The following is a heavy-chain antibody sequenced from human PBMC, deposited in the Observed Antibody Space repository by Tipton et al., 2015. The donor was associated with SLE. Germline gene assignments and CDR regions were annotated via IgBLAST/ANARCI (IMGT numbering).Heavy chain of an antibody. Sequence: LRLSCTDSGGSIGSYYWSWIRQPPGKGLEWIGYVYCDGSTKYSPSLKSRVTISLGPSSNEFSLKLNSVTAADTAVYYCARLITAAGTWWFDPWGQGTLVTVSS. CDR3: ARLITAAGTWWFDP. D-gene: IGHD6-13*01. CDR1: GGSIGSYY. CDR2: VYCDGST. J-gene: IGHJ5*02. V-gene: IGHV4-59*08.